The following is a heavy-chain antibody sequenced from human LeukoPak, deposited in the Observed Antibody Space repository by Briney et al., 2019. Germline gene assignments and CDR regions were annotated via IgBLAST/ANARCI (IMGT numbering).Heavy chain of an antibody. CDR3: ARVGYCGGDCYTNNWFDG. V-gene: IGHV1-18*01. CDR2: ISAYNGNT. J-gene: IGHJ5*02. D-gene: IGHD2-21*02. Sequence: ASVTVSYMASGYTFTSYGIRWVRQAPGQRMEWMGWISAYNGNTNYAQKLQGRVTITTATSTSTAYMVLRSLRSDDTAVYYCARVGYCGGDCYTNNWFDGWGQGTLVTVSS. CDR1: GYTFTSYG.